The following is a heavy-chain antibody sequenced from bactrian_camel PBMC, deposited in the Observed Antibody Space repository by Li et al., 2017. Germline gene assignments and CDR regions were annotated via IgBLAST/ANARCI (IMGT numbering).Heavy chain of an antibody. Sequence: VQLVESGGGSVQTGGSLRLSCVVSGHSRGSNCVGWYRLPPGRAPAEREGIAAIRRDGGETWYAASVKGRFTISRDSAKNTLYLQINSLKPEDTATYYCAADLVTDEPSLVEREYYYWGQGTQVTVS. J-gene: IGHJ4*01. D-gene: IGHD1*01. V-gene: IGHV3S32*01. CDR1: GHSRGSNC. CDR2: IRRDGGET. CDR3: AADLVTDEPSLVEREYYY.